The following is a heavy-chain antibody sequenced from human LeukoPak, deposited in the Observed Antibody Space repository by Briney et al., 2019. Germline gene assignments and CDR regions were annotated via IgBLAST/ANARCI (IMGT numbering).Heavy chain of an antibody. CDR1: GGSISSYY. D-gene: IGHD1-1*01. CDR2: IYYSGST. CDR3: ARDVHLHMDV. V-gene: IGHV4-59*01. Sequence: PSETLSLTCTVSGGSISSYYWSWIRQPPGKGLEWIGYIYYSGSTNYNPSLKSRVTISVDTSKNQFSLKLSSVTAADTAVYYCARDVHLHMDVWGKGTTVTVSS. J-gene: IGHJ6*03.